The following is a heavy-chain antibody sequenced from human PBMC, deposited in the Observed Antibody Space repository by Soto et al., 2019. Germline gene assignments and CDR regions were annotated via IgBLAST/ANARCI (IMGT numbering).Heavy chain of an antibody. CDR3: ARDYCSSTSCYARTMDV. CDR1: GFTFSSYS. Sequence: ESGGGLVKPGGSLRLSCAASGFTFSSYSMNWVRQAPGKGLEWVSSISSSSSYIYYADSVKGRFTISRDNAKNSLYLQMNSLRAEDTAVYYCARDYCSSTSCYARTMDVWGKGTTVTVSS. J-gene: IGHJ6*03. D-gene: IGHD2-2*01. CDR2: ISSSSSYI. V-gene: IGHV3-21*01.